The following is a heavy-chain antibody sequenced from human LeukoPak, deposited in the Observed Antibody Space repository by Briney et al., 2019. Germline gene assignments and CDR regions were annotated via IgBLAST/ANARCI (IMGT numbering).Heavy chain of an antibody. V-gene: IGHV4-39*07. J-gene: IGHJ4*02. CDR1: GGSISSSSYY. CDR3: AREARSGDDY. Sequence: SETLSLTCTVSGGSISSSSYYWGWIRQPPGKGLEWIGSIYYSGSTYYNPSLRSRVPISVDTSKNQFSLKLSSVTAADTVVYYCAREARSGDDYWGQGTLVPASS. D-gene: IGHD1-14*01. CDR2: IYYSGST.